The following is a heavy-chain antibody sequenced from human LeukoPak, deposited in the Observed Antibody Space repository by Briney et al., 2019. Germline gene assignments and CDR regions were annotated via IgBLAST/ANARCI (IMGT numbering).Heavy chain of an antibody. CDR2: ISWNSGSI. J-gene: IGHJ3*02. CDR3: AKDPNGDYIGTFDI. Sequence: GGSLRLSCAASGFTFDDYAMHWVRQAPGKGLEWVSGISWNSGSIGYADSVKGRFTISRDNAKNSLYLQMNSLRAEDTAIYYCAKDPNGDYIGTFDIWGQGTMVIVSS. V-gene: IGHV3-9*01. CDR1: GFTFDDYA. D-gene: IGHD4-17*01.